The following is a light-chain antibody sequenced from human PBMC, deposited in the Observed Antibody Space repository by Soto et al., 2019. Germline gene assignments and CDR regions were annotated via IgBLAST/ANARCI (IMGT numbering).Light chain of an antibody. V-gene: IGKV3D-15*01. J-gene: IGKJ1*01. CDR3: QQYGSSPRT. Sequence: DIEMTQSPSTLSVSPGERATLSCRASQSVSSSLAWYQQKPGKAPRLLIFGASTRAAGFPARFSGSGSGTDFTLTISRLEPEDFAVYYCQQYGSSPRTFGQGTKVDIK. CDR2: GAS. CDR1: QSVSSS.